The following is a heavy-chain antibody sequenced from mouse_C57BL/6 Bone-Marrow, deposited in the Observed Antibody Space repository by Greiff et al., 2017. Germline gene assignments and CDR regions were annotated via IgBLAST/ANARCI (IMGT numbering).Heavy chain of an antibody. CDR1: GFNIKDDY. CDR3: TVDGYFLFDY. CDR2: IDPENGDT. Sequence: EVQLQQSGAELVRPGASVKLSCTASGFNIKDDYMHWVKQRPEQGLEWIGWIDPENGDTEYASKFQGKATITADTSSNTAYLQLRSLNSEDNAVYYFTVDGYFLFDYWGQGTTRTVSS. V-gene: IGHV14-4*01. D-gene: IGHD2-3*01. J-gene: IGHJ2*01.